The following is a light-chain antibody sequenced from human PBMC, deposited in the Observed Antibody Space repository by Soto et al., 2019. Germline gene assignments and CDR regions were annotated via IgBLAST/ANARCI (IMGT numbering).Light chain of an antibody. V-gene: IGLV1-36*01. CDR1: SSNIGSNA. Sequence: QSVLTQPPSVSEAPRQRVTISCSGGSSNIGSNAVNWYQQLPGKAPKLLIYYDDLLPSGVSDRFSGSKSGTSASLAISGLQSEDKADYYCAAWDDSLNGVVFGGGTKLTVL. J-gene: IGLJ2*01. CDR3: AAWDDSLNGVV. CDR2: YDD.